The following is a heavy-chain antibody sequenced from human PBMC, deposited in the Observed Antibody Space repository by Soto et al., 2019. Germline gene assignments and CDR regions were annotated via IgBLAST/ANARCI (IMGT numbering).Heavy chain of an antibody. CDR1: GYTFKSFY. V-gene: IGHV1-46*02. J-gene: IGHJ5*02. CDR2: INPTDGSV. Sequence: QVQLVQSGAEVKKPGASVKVSCTASGYTFKSFYMHWVRQAPGQGLEWIGMINPTDGSVSFAQKFQDRVTLTTDRPTSTVYMELSSLTREDTAVYFCARDFGRHGAVDTTGWFDPWGQETLVTVSS. CDR3: ARDFGRHGAVDTTGWFDP. D-gene: IGHD3-3*01.